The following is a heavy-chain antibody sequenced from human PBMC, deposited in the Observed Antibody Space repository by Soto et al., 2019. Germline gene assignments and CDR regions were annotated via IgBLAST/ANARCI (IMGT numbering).Heavy chain of an antibody. D-gene: IGHD6-19*01. CDR1: GYTFTTYD. J-gene: IGHJ4*02. CDR3: AIALGYSSTSRLDL. CDR2: MNPDTGNT. Sequence: QVQLVQSGAEVEKPGASVKVSCKASGYTFTTYDFNWVRQAPGHGLEWMGWMNPDTGNTGYAQKFPGRVTMTRDTSISTAFMALSGLTAEDTAVYYCAIALGYSSTSRLDLWGQGTLVTVSS. V-gene: IGHV1-8*01.